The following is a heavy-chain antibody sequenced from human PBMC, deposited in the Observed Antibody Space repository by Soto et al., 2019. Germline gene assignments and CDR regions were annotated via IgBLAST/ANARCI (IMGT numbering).Heavy chain of an antibody. J-gene: IGHJ4*02. V-gene: IGHV3-49*03. CDR2: IRSKAYGGTT. Sequence: GGSLRLSCTASGCTFGDYAMSWFRQAPGKGLEWVGFIRSKAYGGTTEYAASVKGRFTISRDDSKSIAYLQMNSLKTEDTAVYYCTRHIVVVPAAMDAVDYWGQGTLVTVSS. CDR3: TRHIVVVPAAMDAVDY. CDR1: GCTFGDYA. D-gene: IGHD2-2*01.